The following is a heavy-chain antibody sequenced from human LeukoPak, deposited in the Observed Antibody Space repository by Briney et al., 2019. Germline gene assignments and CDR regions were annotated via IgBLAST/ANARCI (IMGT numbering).Heavy chain of an antibody. D-gene: IGHD4-17*01. CDR3: ARGDYGDYGGHAFDI. CDR1: GFTFSSYS. CDR2: ISSSSSYI. V-gene: IGHV3-21*01. J-gene: IGHJ3*02. Sequence: GGSLRLSCAASGFTFSSYSMNWVRQAPGKGLEWVSSISSSSSYIYYADSVKGRFTISRDNAKNSLYLKMNSLRAEDTAVYYCARGDYGDYGGHAFDIWGQGTMVTVSS.